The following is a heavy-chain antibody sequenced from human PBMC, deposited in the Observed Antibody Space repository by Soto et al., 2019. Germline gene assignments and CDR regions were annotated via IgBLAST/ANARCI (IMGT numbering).Heavy chain of an antibody. J-gene: IGHJ4*02. Sequence: SETLSLTCTVSGGSISSGDYYWSWIRQPPGKGLEWIGYIYYSGSTYYNPSLKSRVTISVDTSKNQFSLKLSSVAAADTAAYYCARCIAAAGPIDYWGQGTLVTVSS. CDR1: GGSISSGDYY. CDR2: IYYSGST. V-gene: IGHV4-30-4*01. CDR3: ARCIAAAGPIDY. D-gene: IGHD6-13*01.